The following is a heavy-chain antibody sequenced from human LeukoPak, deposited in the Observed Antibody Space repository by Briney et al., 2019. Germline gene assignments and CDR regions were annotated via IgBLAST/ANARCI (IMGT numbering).Heavy chain of an antibody. CDR1: GYTFTSYG. V-gene: IGHV1-18*01. J-gene: IGHJ4*02. CDR3: ARDTYYYDSSGYVDY. Sequence: AASVKVSCKASGYTFTSYGISWVRQAPGQGLEWVGWISAYNGNTNYAQKLQGRVTMTTDTSTSTAYMELRSLRSDDTAVYYCARDTYYYDSSGYVDYWGQGTLVTVSS. CDR2: ISAYNGNT. D-gene: IGHD3-22*01.